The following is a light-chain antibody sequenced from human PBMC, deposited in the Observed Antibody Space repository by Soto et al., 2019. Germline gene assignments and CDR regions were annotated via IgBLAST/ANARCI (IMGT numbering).Light chain of an antibody. J-gene: IGKJ3*01. V-gene: IGKV3-15*01. CDR2: GAS. CDR1: QSVSGN. CDR3: QQYNNWPLT. Sequence: EILMTQSPATLSVSPGERATLSCRASQSVSGNLAWYQQNPGQAPRLLIYGASTRATGIPARFSGGGSVTEFTLTLSSLQSEDFAVYYCQQYNNWPLTFGPGTKVDI.